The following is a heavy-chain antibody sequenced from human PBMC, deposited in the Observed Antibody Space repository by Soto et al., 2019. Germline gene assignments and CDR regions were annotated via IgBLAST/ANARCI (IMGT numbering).Heavy chain of an antibody. D-gene: IGHD2-2*01. CDR3: ARYDGSSTSCYDSFDD. Sequence: GGSLRLSCTASGFTFSSYSMNWVRQAPGKGLEWVSSISSSSSYIYYADSVKGRFTISRDNAKNSLYLQMNSLRAEDTAVYYCARYDGSSTSCYDSFDDWGQGTLVTVSS. V-gene: IGHV3-21*01. J-gene: IGHJ4*02. CDR2: ISSSSSYI. CDR1: GFTFSSYS.